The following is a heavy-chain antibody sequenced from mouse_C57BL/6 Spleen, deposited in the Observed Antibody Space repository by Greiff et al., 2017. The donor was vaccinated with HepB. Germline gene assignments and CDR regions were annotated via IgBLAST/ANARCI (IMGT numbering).Heavy chain of an antibody. CDR1: GYTFTSYW. Sequence: QVQLQQPGAELVRPGTSVKLSCKASGYTFTSYWMHWVKQRPGQGLEWIGVIDPSDSYTNSNQKFKGKATLTVDTSSSTAYMQLSSLTSEDSAVYYCARGGNYGSSPVYFDYWGQGTTLTVSS. CDR3: ARGGNYGSSPVYFDY. CDR2: IDPSDSYT. J-gene: IGHJ2*01. D-gene: IGHD1-1*01. V-gene: IGHV1-59*01.